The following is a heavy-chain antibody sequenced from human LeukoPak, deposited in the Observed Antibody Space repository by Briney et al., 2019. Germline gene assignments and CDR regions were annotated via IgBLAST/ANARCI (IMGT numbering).Heavy chain of an antibody. CDR3: ARGKWQQLVSVLDY. CDR2: IGIHGDT. Sequence: QPGGSLRLSCAASGFTFIDYDMHWVRQVIGKGLEWVSAIGIHGDTHYSGSVKGRFTISRENAESSLYLQMNSLRAEDTAVYYCARGKWQQLVSVLDYWGQGTLVTVSS. J-gene: IGHJ4*02. D-gene: IGHD6-13*01. CDR1: GFTFIDYD. V-gene: IGHV3-13*01.